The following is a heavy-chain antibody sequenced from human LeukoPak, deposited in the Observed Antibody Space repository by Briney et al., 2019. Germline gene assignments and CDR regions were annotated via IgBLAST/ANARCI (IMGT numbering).Heavy chain of an antibody. Sequence: PSETLSLTCTVSGYSISSDHYWGWIRQSPGKGLEWIGSFYHSENTYYNPSLESRVTISKDTSKNQFSLRLSSVTDADTAVYYCTRQSPKLTGDVDCWGQGTLVTVSS. CDR3: TRQSPKLTGDVDC. J-gene: IGHJ4*02. D-gene: IGHD3-9*01. CDR2: FYHSENT. V-gene: IGHV4-38-2*02. CDR1: GYSISSDHY.